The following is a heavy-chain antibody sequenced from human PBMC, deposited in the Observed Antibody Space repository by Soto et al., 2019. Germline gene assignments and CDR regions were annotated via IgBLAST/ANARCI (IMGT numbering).Heavy chain of an antibody. J-gene: IGHJ4*02. V-gene: IGHV1-18*01. CDR1: GYTFTSYG. D-gene: IGHD2-15*01. CDR3: ASDKSGGSCYN. Sequence: QVQLVQSGAEVKKPGASVKVSCKASGYTFTSYGISWVRQAPGQGLEWRGWICAYNGNTNEAQKLQGRVTMTTDTSTSTAYMELRSLGSDDTAVYYCASDKSGGSCYNWGQGPLVTVSS. CDR2: ICAYNGNT.